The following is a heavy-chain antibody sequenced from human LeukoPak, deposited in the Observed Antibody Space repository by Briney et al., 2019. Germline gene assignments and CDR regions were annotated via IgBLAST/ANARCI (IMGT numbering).Heavy chain of an antibody. V-gene: IGHV3-30*03. CDR3: ARVSLELALDY. CDR2: ISYDGSNK. J-gene: IGHJ4*02. Sequence: GGSLRLSCAASGFTFSSYGMHWVRQAPGKGLEWVAVISYDGSNKYYADSVKGRFTISRDNSKNTLYLQMNSLRAEDTAVYYCARVSLELALDYWGQGTLVTVSS. CDR1: GFTFSSYG. D-gene: IGHD1-7*01.